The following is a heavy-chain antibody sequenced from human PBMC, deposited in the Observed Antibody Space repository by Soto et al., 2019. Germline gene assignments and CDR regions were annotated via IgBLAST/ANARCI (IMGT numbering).Heavy chain of an antibody. CDR3: ARDHDGPRAAAGTAGHDGFDV. V-gene: IGHV1-69*01. CDR1: GGTFSSYA. Sequence: QVQLVQSGAEVKKPGSSVKVSCKASGGTFSSYAISWVRQAPGQGLEWMGGIIPIFGTANYAQKFQGRVTITADESTSTAYMELSSLRAEDTAVYYCARDHDGPRAAAGTAGHDGFDVWGQGTMVTVSS. D-gene: IGHD6-13*01. CDR2: IIPIFGTA. J-gene: IGHJ3*01.